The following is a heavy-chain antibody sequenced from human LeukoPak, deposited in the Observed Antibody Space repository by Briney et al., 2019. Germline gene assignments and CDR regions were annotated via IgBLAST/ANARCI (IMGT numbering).Heavy chain of an antibody. J-gene: IGHJ4*02. CDR3: ARIYSGSYDY. V-gene: IGHV3-48*01. Sequence: GGSLRLSCAASGFTFSSYSMKWVRQAPGKGLEWVSYISSSSSTIYYADSVKGRFTISRDNAKNSLYLQMNSLRAEDTAVYYCARIYSGSYDYWGQGTLVTVSS. CDR2: ISSSSSTI. D-gene: IGHD1-26*01. CDR1: GFTFSSYS.